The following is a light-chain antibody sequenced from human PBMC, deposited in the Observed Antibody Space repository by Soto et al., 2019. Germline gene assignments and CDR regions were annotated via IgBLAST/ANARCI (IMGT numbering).Light chain of an antibody. CDR1: QRISSW. V-gene: IGKV1-5*03. J-gene: IGKJ1*01. CDR2: KAT. Sequence: DIQMTQSPSTMSASVGDRVTITGRARQRISSWLAGYQQKSGKAPKLLIYKATSFKSEVPSRFSGSGSGTEFTLTISRLQPDDFATYYCQQYNSYPWTSGQGTQVAIK. CDR3: QQYNSYPWT.